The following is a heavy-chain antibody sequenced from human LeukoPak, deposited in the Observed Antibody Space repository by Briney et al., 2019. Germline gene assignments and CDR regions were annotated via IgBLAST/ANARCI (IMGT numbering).Heavy chain of an antibody. D-gene: IGHD2-2*01. CDR3: ARGYSINCSSTSCYHYLNWFDP. CDR2: MNPNSGNT. J-gene: IGHJ5*02. CDR1: GYTFSSHD. V-gene: IGHV1-8*01. Sequence: ASVKVSCKASGYTFSSHDINWVRQATGQGLEWMGWMNPNSGNTGYAQKFQGRVTMTRNTPIGTAYMELSSLRSEDTAVYYCARGYSINCSSTSCYHYLNWFDPWGQGTLVTVSS.